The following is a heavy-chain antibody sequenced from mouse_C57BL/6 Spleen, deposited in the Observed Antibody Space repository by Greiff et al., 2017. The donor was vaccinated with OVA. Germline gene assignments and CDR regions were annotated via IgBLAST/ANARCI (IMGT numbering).Heavy chain of an antibody. CDR1: GYTFTDYY. CDR2: IYPGSGNT. J-gene: IGHJ4*01. CDR3: ARSYGHYAMDY. D-gene: IGHD2-10*02. Sequence: LVESGAELVRPGASVKLSCKASGYTFTDYYINWVKQRPGQGLEWIARIYPGSGNTYYNEKFKGKATLTAEKSSSTAYMQLSSLTSEDSAVYFCARSYGHYAMDYWGQGTSVTVSS. V-gene: IGHV1-76*01.